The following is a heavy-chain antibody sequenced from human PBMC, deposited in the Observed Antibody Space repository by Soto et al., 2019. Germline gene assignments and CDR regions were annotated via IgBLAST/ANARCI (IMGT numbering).Heavy chain of an antibody. CDR2: INPSGGST. CDR1: GYTFTSYY. J-gene: IGHJ4*02. V-gene: IGHV1-46*01. Sequence: ASVKVSGKASGYTFTSYYMHWVRQAPGQGLEWMGIINPSGGSTSYAQKFQGRVTMTRDTSTSTVYMELSSLRSEDTAVYYCARAPTSAEHDYWGQGTLVTVSS. D-gene: IGHD6-13*01. CDR3: ARAPTSAEHDY.